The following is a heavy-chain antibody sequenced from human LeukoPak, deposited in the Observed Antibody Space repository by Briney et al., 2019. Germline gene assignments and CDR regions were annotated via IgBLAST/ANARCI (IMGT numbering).Heavy chain of an antibody. Sequence: PGGSLRLSGEASGFTAGSNFMSWVRQAPGKGLEWVSVIYSGGATYYADSVKGRFTISRDNSKNTLYLQLSSLRAEDTAVYYCARHDSSGYPGRLHGMVVWGRGTTVTASS. CDR3: ARHDSSGYPGRLHGMVV. V-gene: IGHV3-66*04. D-gene: IGHD3-22*01. CDR2: IYSGGAT. CDR1: GFTAGSNF. J-gene: IGHJ6*02.